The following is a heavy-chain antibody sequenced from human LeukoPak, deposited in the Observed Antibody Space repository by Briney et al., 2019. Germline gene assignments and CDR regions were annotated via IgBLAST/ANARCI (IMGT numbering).Heavy chain of an antibody. D-gene: IGHD3-3*01. Sequence: TGGSLRLSCAASGFTFSSYAMSWVRQAPGKGLEWVSAISGSGGSTHYADSVKGRFTISRDNSKNTLYLQMNSLGAEDTAVYYCAKAPSPVLRFLEWLNGIDYWGQGTLVTVSS. CDR3: AKAPSPVLRFLEWLNGIDY. CDR1: GFTFSSYA. CDR2: ISGSGGST. V-gene: IGHV3-23*01. J-gene: IGHJ4*02.